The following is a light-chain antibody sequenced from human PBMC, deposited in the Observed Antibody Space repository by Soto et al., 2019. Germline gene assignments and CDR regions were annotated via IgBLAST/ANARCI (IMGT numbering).Light chain of an antibody. CDR1: SSDVGGYNY. J-gene: IGLJ2*01. CDR2: EVS. V-gene: IGLV2-14*01. CDR3: SSYTSSSTLV. Sequence: QSALTQPASVSGSLGRSITISCTGTSSDVGGYNYVSWYQQHPGKAPKLMIYEVSNRPSGVSNRFSGSKSGNTASLTISGLQAEDEADYYCSSYTSSSTLVFGGGTNFTVL.